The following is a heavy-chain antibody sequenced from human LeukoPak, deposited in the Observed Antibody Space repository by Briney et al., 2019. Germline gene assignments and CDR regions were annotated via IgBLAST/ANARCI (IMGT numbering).Heavy chain of an antibody. V-gene: IGHV3-53*01. J-gene: IGHJ6*02. D-gene: IGHD6-19*01. CDR3: ARDLRQWNYYYYGMDV. Sequence: PGGSLRLSCAASGFTVSSNYMSWVRQAPGKGLEWVSVIYSGGSTYYADSVKGRFTISRDNSKNTLYLQMNSLRAEDTAVYYCARDLRQWNYYYYGMDVWGQGTTVTVSS. CDR1: GFTVSSNY. CDR2: IYSGGST.